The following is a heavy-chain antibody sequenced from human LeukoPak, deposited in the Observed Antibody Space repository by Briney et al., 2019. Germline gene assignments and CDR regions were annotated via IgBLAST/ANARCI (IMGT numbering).Heavy chain of an antibody. CDR1: GFTFSDYG. CDR3: AKDRGSYSTTAHS. J-gene: IGHJ4*02. V-gene: IGHV3-33*06. D-gene: IGHD1-26*01. CDR2: IWYDGTNK. Sequence: GRSLILSCAASGFTFSDYGIHGVRQAPGKGLEWVAVIWYDGTNKYYGDSVKGRFTISRDNSKNTLYLQMNSLRAEDTAVYYCAKDRGSYSTTAHSWGQGTLVTVSS.